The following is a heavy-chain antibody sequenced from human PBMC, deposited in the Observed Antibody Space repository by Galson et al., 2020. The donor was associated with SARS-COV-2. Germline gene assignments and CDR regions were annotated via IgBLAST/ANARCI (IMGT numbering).Heavy chain of an antibody. J-gene: IGHJ4*02. CDR2: INHSGST. D-gene: IGHD3-3*01. CDR3: AGQRRITMFGMIINYHGFDY. Sequence: SETLSLTCAVYGGSFSGYYWSWIRQPPGKGLEWIGEINHSGSTSYNPSLKSRVTISVDTSKNQFSLKLSSVTAADTAVFYCAGQRRITMFGMIINYHGFDYWGQGTLVSVFS. V-gene: IGHV4-34*01. CDR1: GGSFSGYY.